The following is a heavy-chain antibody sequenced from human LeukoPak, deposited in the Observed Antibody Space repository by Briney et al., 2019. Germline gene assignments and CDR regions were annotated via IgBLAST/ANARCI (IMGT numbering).Heavy chain of an antibody. CDR2: ISGSGGGT. D-gene: IGHD5-18*01. CDR3: AKDRRYSFGYDY. Sequence: PGGSLRLSCAASGFTFSSYAMRWVRQAPGKGLEWVSAISGSGGGTYYADSVKGRFPISRDNSKNTLSLQMNRLRAEDTAVYYCAKDRRYSFGYDYWGQGTLVTVSS. J-gene: IGHJ4*02. CDR1: GFTFSSYA. V-gene: IGHV3-23*01.